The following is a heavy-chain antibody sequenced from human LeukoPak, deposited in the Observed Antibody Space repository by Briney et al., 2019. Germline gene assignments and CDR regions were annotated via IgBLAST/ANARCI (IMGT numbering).Heavy chain of an antibody. CDR2: VHPNGDST. CDR1: GYAITSHF. D-gene: IGHD6-25*01. CDR3: AREAIAAGKNFDY. J-gene: IGHJ4*02. V-gene: IGHV1-46*01. Sequence: ASVKVSCKASGYAITSHFMHWLRQAPGLGLEWVGTVHPNGDSTTYAQSFQGRVTMTRDTSTSTVYMDLSSLRSEDTAVYYCAREAIAAGKNFDYWGQGTQVTVSS.